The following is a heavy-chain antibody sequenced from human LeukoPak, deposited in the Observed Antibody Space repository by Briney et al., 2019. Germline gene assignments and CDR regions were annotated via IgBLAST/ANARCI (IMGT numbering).Heavy chain of an antibody. D-gene: IGHD3-22*01. CDR2: ISSSSSYI. Sequence: GGSLRLSCAASGFTFSSYSMNWVRQAPGKGLEWVSSISSSSSYIYYADSVKGRFTISRDNAKNSLYLQMNSLRAEDTAVYYCARDLYYYDSSGYQTPYYFDYWGQGTLVTVSP. CDR3: ARDLYYYDSSGYQTPYYFDY. J-gene: IGHJ4*02. V-gene: IGHV3-21*01. CDR1: GFTFSSYS.